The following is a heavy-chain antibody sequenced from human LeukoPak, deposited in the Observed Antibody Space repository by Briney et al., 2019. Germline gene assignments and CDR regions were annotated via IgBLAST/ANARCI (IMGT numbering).Heavy chain of an antibody. Sequence: SETMSLTCTVSGGSISSYYWSWIRQPPGKGLEWIGYIYYSGSTNYNPSLKSRVTISVDTSKNQFSLKLSSVTAADTAVYYCASLYSSSTFDYWGQGTLVTVSS. CDR3: ASLYSSSTFDY. J-gene: IGHJ4*02. D-gene: IGHD6-6*01. CDR1: GGSISSYY. CDR2: IYYSGST. V-gene: IGHV4-59*01.